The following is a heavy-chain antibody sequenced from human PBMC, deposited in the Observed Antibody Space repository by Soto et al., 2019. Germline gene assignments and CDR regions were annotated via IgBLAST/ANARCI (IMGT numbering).Heavy chain of an antibody. CDR3: ASAAAKLLIQPKLDY. CDR2: IYFSGST. CDR1: GDSVSSSGYY. J-gene: IGHJ4*02. Sequence: QVQLQESGPGLVKPSETLSLTCTVSGDSVSSSGYYWSWIRQPPGKGLEWIGYIYFSGSTNYNPSLKSRVTISADTSKNQFSLKLTSVTAADTAVYYCASAAAKLLIQPKLDYWGQGTLVTVSA. V-gene: IGHV4-61*08. D-gene: IGHD6-25*01.